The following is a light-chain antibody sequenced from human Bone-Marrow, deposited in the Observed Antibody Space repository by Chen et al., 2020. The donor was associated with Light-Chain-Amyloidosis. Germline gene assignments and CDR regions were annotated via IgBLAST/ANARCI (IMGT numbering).Light chain of an antibody. V-gene: IGLV3-21*02. CDR3: QVWDRSSDRPV. CDR2: DDS. Sequence: SYVLTQPSSGAVAPGPTATIACGGNNIGATSVHWYQQTPGQAPLLVVYDDSDRPSGIPERLSGSNSGNTATLTISRVEAGDEADYYCQVWDRSSDRPVFGGWTKLTVL. J-gene: IGLJ3*02. CDR1: NIGATS.